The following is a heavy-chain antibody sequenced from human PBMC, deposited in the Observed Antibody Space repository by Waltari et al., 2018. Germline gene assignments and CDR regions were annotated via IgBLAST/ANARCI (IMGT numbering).Heavy chain of an antibody. J-gene: IGHJ3*02. Sequence: QVQLQESGPGLVKPSETLSLTCPVSGGSISSYYWCWTRSPAGQGLESIGRIYHSGSTNYNPYLKIQVTMSVDTSKTQFSLKLSSVTAADTAVYYCARETVLYDSSGYYYEGAFDIWGQGTMVTVSS. CDR2: IYHSGST. CDR1: GGSISSYY. CDR3: ARETVLYDSSGYYYEGAFDI. V-gene: IGHV4-4*07. D-gene: IGHD3-22*01.